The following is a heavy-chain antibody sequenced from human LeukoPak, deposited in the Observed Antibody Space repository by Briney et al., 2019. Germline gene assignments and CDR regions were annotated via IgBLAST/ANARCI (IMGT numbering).Heavy chain of an antibody. CDR1: GFTVSSNY. V-gene: IGHV3-23*01. CDR3: AKDRSSGWYVVSDY. Sequence: PAGGSLRLSCAASGFTVSSNYMSWVRQAPGKGLEWVSAISGSGGSTYYADSVKGRFTISRDNSKNTLYLQMNSLRAEDTAVYYCAKDRSSGWYVVSDYWGQGTLVTVSS. CDR2: ISGSGGST. D-gene: IGHD6-19*01. J-gene: IGHJ4*02.